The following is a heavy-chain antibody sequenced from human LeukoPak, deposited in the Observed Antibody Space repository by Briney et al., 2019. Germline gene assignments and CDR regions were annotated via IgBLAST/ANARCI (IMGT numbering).Heavy chain of an antibody. D-gene: IGHD2-2*02. Sequence: ASVKVSCKASGYTFTSYAMHWVRQAPGQRLEWMGWINAGNGNTKYSQKFQGRVTITRNTSISTAYMELSSLRSEDTAVYYCAAVCSSTSCYNSYFDYWGQGTLVTVSS. CDR2: INAGNGNT. CDR3: AAVCSSTSCYNSYFDY. J-gene: IGHJ4*02. CDR1: GYTFTSYA. V-gene: IGHV1-3*01.